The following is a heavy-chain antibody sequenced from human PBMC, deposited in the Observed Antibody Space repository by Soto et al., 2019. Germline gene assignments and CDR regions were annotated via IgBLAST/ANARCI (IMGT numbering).Heavy chain of an antibody. CDR2: INHSGST. CDR1: GGSFSDFY. V-gene: IGHV4-34*01. CDR3: ARFSGYDLVLGYYYYGMDV. D-gene: IGHD5-12*01. J-gene: IGHJ6*02. Sequence: SETLSLTCAVYGGSFSDFYWTWIRQPPGTGLEWIGEINHSGSTNYNPSLKSRVTISVDTSKNQFSLKLSSVTAADTAVYYCARFSGYDLVLGYYYYGMDVWGQGTTVTVSS.